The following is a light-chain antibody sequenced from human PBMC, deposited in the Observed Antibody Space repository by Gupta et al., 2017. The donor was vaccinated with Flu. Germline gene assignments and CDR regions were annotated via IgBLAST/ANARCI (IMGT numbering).Light chain of an antibody. V-gene: IGLV4-69*02. J-gene: IGLJ3*02. CDR1: SAHTNYA. CDR2: INNDGSH. Sequence: QLAVTQSPSVSASLGASVKLTCPLNSAHTNYAIAWHQQQPGKGPRYLMKINNDGSHSKGDDSPDRFSGSKSGAEGYLTIYRLQSEDEADYYCQTWGTGIKVFGGGTRLTVL. CDR3: QTWGTGIKV.